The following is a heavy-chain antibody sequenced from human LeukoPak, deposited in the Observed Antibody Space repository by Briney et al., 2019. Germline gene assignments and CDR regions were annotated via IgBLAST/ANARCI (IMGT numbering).Heavy chain of an antibody. J-gene: IGHJ4*02. CDR1: GFTFSSFG. Sequence: PGGSLRLSCAASGFTFSSFGMYWVRQAPGKGLEWLAIISFSGNTIYYEDSVKSRFTISRDYAKSSFYLQMSSLRAEDTAVYYCAGDNIENGDLDYLDSWGQGTLVTVSS. CDR3: AGDNIENGDLDYLDS. V-gene: IGHV3-48*04. CDR2: ISFSGNTI. D-gene: IGHD4-17*01.